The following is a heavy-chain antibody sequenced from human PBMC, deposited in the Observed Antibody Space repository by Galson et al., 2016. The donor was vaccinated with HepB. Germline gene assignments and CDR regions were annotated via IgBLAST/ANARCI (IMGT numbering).Heavy chain of an antibody. V-gene: IGHV2-5*02. J-gene: IGHJ4*02. CDR2: IYWDDAK. CDR1: GFSLSTGGVG. CDR3: ARRRTDGYRRYFDY. Sequence: PALVKPTQTLTLTCTFSGFSLSTGGVGVGWIRQPPGKALEWLAHIYWDDAKRYTPSLRKRLTITKGTSKSQVVITMTKMDPVDTATYFCARRRTDGYRRYFDYWGQGTLVTVSS. D-gene: IGHD5-24*01.